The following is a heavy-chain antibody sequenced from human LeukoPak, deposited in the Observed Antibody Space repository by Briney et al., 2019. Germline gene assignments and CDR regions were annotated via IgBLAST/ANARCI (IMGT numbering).Heavy chain of an antibody. V-gene: IGHV3-23*01. CDR2: ISGSGGST. J-gene: IGHJ4*02. CDR1: GFTFSSYA. CDR3: AKSEFGYYYGSGSYQLDY. D-gene: IGHD3-10*01. Sequence: GGSLRLSCAASGFTFSSYAMSWVRQAPGKGLEWVSAISGSGGSTYYADSVKGRFTISRDNSKSTLYLQMNSLRAEDTAVYYCAKSEFGYYYGSGSYQLDYWGQGTLVTVSS.